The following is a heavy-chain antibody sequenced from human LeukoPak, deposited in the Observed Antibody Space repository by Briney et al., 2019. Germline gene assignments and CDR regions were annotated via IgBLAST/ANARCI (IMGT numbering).Heavy chain of an antibody. V-gene: IGHV3-20*04. CDR3: AKHLTATNTYIFFGLDV. J-gene: IGHJ6*02. Sequence: PGGSLRLSCAATGYSFKDYGMPWVRHPPGKGLEWVSAINWNGGGTDYADSVKGRFTIFRDNAKNSLYLQLSSLRPEDTALHYCAKHLTATNTYIFFGLDVWGQGTSVTVSS. D-gene: IGHD1-26*01. CDR2: INWNGGGT. CDR1: GYSFKDYG.